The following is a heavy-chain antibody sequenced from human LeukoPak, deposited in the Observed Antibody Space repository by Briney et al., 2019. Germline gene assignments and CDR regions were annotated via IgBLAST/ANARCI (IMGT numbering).Heavy chain of an antibody. CDR3: TREPSGIGVAAPYFDY. CDR1: GFTFSSYG. J-gene: IGHJ4*02. D-gene: IGHD2-15*01. Sequence: GRSLRLSCAASGFTFSSYGMRWVRQAPGKGLEWMAIIWYDESKKFYTDSVKGRFTISRDNSKTTLYLPMNRLRAEDTAVYYCTREPSGIGVAAPYFDYWGQGTLVTVSS. V-gene: IGHV3-33*01. CDR2: IWYDESKK.